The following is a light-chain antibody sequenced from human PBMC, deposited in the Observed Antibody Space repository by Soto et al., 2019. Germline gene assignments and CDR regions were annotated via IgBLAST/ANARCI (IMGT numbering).Light chain of an antibody. J-gene: IGLJ1*01. V-gene: IGLV2-8*01. CDR1: SSDVGGYNY. Sequence: QSVLTQPPSASGSPGQSVTISCTGTSSDVGGYNYVSWYQQHPGKAPKLMIYEVSKRPSGVPDRFSGSKSGNTASLTVSGLQAEDEADYYCSSYAGSNKNVFGXGTKLTVL. CDR2: EVS. CDR3: SSYAGSNKNV.